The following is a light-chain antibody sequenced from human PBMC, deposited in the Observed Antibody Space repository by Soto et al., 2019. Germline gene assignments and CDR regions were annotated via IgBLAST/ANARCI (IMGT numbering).Light chain of an antibody. CDR1: QDISNY. V-gene: IGKV1-33*01. J-gene: IGKJ4*01. CDR2: DAS. Sequence: DIQMTQSPSSLSASVGDRVTITCQASQDISNYLNWYQQKPGKAPKLLIYDASNLETGVPSRFSGSGSCTDFTFTISSLQPEDIATYYCQQYDNLLITFGGGTKVEIK. CDR3: QQYDNLLIT.